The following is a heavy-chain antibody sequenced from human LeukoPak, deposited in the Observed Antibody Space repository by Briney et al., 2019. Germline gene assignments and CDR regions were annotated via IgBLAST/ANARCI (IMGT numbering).Heavy chain of an antibody. Sequence: GGSLRLSCVTSGFTFNTYAMIWVRQAPGKGLEWVSVISASGDATNYADSVKGRFTISRDNSKNTLFLQMNRLRVDNTAVYYCTKDYKADYWGQGTLVTVSS. CDR2: ISASGDAT. V-gene: IGHV3-23*01. J-gene: IGHJ4*02. D-gene: IGHD1-1*01. CDR1: GFTFNTYA. CDR3: TKDYKADY.